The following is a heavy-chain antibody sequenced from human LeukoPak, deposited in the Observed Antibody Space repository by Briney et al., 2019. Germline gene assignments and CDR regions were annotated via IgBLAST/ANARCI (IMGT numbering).Heavy chain of an antibody. V-gene: IGHV4-61*08. CDR1: GGSVSSGGYY. CDR2: IYYSGST. Sequence: PSETLSLTCTVSGGSVSSGGYYWSWIRQPPGKGLEWIGYIYYSGSTNYNPSLKSRVTISVDTSKNQFSLKLSSVTAADTAVYYCARADYGSGSYLIDCWGQGTLVTVSS. J-gene: IGHJ4*02. CDR3: ARADYGSGSYLIDC. D-gene: IGHD3-10*01.